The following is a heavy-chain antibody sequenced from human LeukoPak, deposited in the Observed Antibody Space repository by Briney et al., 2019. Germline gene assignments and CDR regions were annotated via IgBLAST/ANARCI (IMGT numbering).Heavy chain of an antibody. CDR3: ARPQGQGATPVGAFDI. Sequence: GGSLEISCKGSGSRFTSYWIGGVRQLPGKGLEWMGIIYPGNSDTRYSPSFQGHVTLSAAKSISTAYLQWSSLKASDTAMYYCARPQGQGATPVGAFDIWGQGTMVTVSS. CDR1: GSRFTSYW. CDR2: IYPGNSDT. J-gene: IGHJ3*02. D-gene: IGHD1-26*01. V-gene: IGHV5-51*01.